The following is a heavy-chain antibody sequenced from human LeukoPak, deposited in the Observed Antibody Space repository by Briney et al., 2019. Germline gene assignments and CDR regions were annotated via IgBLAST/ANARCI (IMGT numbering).Heavy chain of an antibody. Sequence: SETLSLTCAVYGGSFSGYYWSWIRQPPGKGLEWIGEINHSGSTNYNPSLKSRVTISVDTSKNQFSPKLSSVTAADTAVYYCARLRDFWSGYSNYYMDVWGKGTTVTVSS. D-gene: IGHD3-3*01. J-gene: IGHJ6*03. CDR1: GGSFSGYY. V-gene: IGHV4-34*01. CDR3: ARLRDFWSGYSNYYMDV. CDR2: INHSGST.